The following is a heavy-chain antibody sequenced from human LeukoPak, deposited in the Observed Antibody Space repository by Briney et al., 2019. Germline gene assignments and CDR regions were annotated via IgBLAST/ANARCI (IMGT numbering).Heavy chain of an antibody. CDR3: ARDARFYYDSSGYETYDAFDI. J-gene: IGHJ3*02. CDR1: GGSISSYY. V-gene: IGHV4-4*07. CDR2: IYTSGST. D-gene: IGHD3-22*01. Sequence: SETLSLTCTVSGGSISSYYWSWIRQPAGKGLEWIGRIYTSGSTNYNPSLKSRVTISVDTSKNQFSLKLSSVTAADTAVYYCARDARFYYDSSGYETYDAFDIWGQGTMVTVSS.